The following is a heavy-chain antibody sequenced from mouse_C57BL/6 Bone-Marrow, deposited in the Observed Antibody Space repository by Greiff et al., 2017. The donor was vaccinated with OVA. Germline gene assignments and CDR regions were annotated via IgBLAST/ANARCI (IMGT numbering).Heavy chain of an antibody. D-gene: IGHD1-1*01. CDR3: ARFSYYYGSSPIYWYFDV. J-gene: IGHJ1*03. V-gene: IGHV1-72*01. Sequence: VQLQQPGAELVKPGASVKLSCKASGYTFTSYWMHWVKQRPGRGLEWIGRIAPNSGGTKYNEKFQSKATLTVDKPSSTAYMQLSSLTSEDSAVYYCARFSYYYGSSPIYWYFDVWGTGTTVTVSS. CDR2: IAPNSGGT. CDR1: GYTFTSYW.